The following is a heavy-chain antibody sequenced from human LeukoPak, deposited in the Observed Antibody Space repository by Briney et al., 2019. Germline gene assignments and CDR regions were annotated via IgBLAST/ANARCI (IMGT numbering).Heavy chain of an antibody. D-gene: IGHD4-17*01. CDR3: TTKRLRSPFDY. J-gene: IGHJ4*02. CDR1: GFTFSNAW. Sequence: PGGSLRLSCAASGFTFSNAWMSWVRQAPGKGLEWAGRIKSKTDGGTTDYAAPVKGRFTISRDDSKNTLYLQMNSLKTEDTAVYYCTTKRLRSPFDYWGQGTLVTVSS. V-gene: IGHV3-15*01. CDR2: IKSKTDGGTT.